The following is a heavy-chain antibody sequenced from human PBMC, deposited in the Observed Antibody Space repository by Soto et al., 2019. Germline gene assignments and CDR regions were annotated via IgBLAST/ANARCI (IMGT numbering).Heavy chain of an antibody. Sequence: GESLKISCKGSGYSFTSHWIGWVRQMPGKGLEWMGIIYPGDSDTRYSPSFQGQVTISADKSISTAYLQWSSLKASDTAMYYCARGRSGYDYQSYYYYGMDVWGQGTTVTVSS. CDR1: GYSFTSHW. J-gene: IGHJ6*02. V-gene: IGHV5-51*01. CDR2: IYPGDSDT. D-gene: IGHD5-12*01. CDR3: ARGRSGYDYQSYYYYGMDV.